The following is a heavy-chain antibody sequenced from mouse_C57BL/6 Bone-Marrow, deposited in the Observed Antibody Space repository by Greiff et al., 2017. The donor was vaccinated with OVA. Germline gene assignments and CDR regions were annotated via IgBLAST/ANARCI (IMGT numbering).Heavy chain of an antibody. CDR3: ARDFMITRMDY. CDR2: INPSTGGT. Sequence: VHVKQSGPELVKPGASVKISCKASGYSFTGYYMNWVKQSPEKSLEWIGEINPSTGGTTYNQKFKAKATLTVDKSSSTAYMQLKSLTSEDSAVYFCARDFMITRMDYWGQGTSVTVSS. CDR1: GYSFTGYY. V-gene: IGHV1-42*01. D-gene: IGHD2-4*01. J-gene: IGHJ4*01.